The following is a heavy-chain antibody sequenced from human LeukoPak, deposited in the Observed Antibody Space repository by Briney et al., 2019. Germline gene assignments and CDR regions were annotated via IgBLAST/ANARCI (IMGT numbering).Heavy chain of an antibody. J-gene: IGHJ6*03. V-gene: IGHV4-39*07. Sequence: SETLSLTCTVTGGSISSSSYYWGWIRNPPGKGLEWIASIYYSGSTYYNPSLKSRVTISVDTSKNQFSLKLSSVTAADTAVYYCARDKTGIAAADSYYYYYYMDVWGKGTTVTISS. D-gene: IGHD6-13*01. CDR3: ARDKTGIAAADSYYYYYYMDV. CDR1: GGSISSSSYY. CDR2: IYYSGST.